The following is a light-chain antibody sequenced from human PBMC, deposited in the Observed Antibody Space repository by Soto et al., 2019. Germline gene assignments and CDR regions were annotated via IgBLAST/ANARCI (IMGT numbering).Light chain of an antibody. Sequence: QSVLTQPPSASGTPGQRVAISCSGSSSNIGSNTVNWYQQLPGTAPKVLIYSNNQWPSGVPDRFSGSKSGTSASLAISGLQSEDEADYYCAAWDDGLNGFWVFGTGTKVTVL. CDR1: SSNIGSNT. V-gene: IGLV1-44*01. CDR3: AAWDDGLNGFWV. CDR2: SNN. J-gene: IGLJ1*01.